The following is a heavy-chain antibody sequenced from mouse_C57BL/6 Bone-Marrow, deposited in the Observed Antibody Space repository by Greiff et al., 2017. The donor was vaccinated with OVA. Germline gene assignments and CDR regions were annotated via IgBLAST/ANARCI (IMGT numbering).Heavy chain of an antibody. CDR1: GFTFSSYA. D-gene: IGHD1-1*01. CDR2: ISDGGSYT. CDR3: ARDRYYGRWYAMDY. V-gene: IGHV5-4*01. Sequence: EVKLVESGGGLVKPGGSLKLSCAASGFTFSSYAMSWVRQTPEKRLEWVATISDGGSYTYYPDNVKGRFTISRDNAKNNLYLQMSHLKSEDTAMYYCARDRYYGRWYAMDYWGQGTSVTVSS. J-gene: IGHJ4*01.